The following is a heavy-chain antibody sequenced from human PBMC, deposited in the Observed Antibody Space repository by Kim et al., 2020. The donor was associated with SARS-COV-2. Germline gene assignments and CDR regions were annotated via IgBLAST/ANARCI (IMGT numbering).Heavy chain of an antibody. D-gene: IGHD1-26*01. CDR3: ARDGSAGFNP. J-gene: IGHJ5*02. Sequence: TIYYADSVKGRFTISRDNAKNSLYLQMNSVRAEDTAVYYCARDGSAGFNPWGQGTLVTVSS. CDR2: TI. V-gene: IGHV3-48*03.